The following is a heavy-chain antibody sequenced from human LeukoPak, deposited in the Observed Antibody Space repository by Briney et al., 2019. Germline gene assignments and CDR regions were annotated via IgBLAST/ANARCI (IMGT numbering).Heavy chain of an antibody. D-gene: IGHD3-22*01. V-gene: IGHV3-48*04. Sequence: GGSLRLSCAASGFTFSSYSMNWVRQAPGKGLEWVSYISSSSSTIYYADSVKGRFTISRDNAKNSLYLQMNSLRAEDTAVYYCARDLVYDSSGYHHQVFGYWGQGTLVTVSS. CDR3: ARDLVYDSSGYHHQVFGY. CDR2: ISSSSSTI. J-gene: IGHJ4*02. CDR1: GFTFSSYS.